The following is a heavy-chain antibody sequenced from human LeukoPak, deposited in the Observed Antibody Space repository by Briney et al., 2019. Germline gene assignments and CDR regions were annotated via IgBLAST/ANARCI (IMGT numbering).Heavy chain of an antibody. J-gene: IGHJ4*02. CDR3: AREATAMVHYYDSSGYHY. V-gene: IGHV1-8*01. CDR2: MNPNSGNT. CDR1: GYTFTSYD. Sequence: GASVKVSCKASGYTFTSYDINWVRQAPGQGLEWMGWMNPNSGNTGYAQKFQGRVTMTRNTSISTAYMELSSLRSEDTAVYYCAREATAMVHYYDSSGYHYWGQGTLVTVSS. D-gene: IGHD3-22*01.